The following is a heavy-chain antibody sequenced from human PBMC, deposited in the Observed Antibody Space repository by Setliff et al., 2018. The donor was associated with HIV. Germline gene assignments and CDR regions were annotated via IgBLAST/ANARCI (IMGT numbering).Heavy chain of an antibody. J-gene: IGHJ4*02. V-gene: IGHV4-59*01. CDR1: GGSISSYY. D-gene: IGHD2-15*01. CDR3: ARGPYCSGGSCYSSLDY. Sequence: PSETLSLTCTVSGGSISSYYWSWIRQPPGKGLEWIGYIYYSGSTKYNPSPKSRVTISADTSKNQFSLKLSSVTAADTAVYYCARGPYCSGGSCYSSLDYWGQGTLVTVSS. CDR2: IYYSGST.